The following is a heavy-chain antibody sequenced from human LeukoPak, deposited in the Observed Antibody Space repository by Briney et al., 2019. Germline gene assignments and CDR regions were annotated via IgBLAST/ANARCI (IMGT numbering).Heavy chain of an antibody. J-gene: IGHJ5*02. CDR1: GGSFSGYY. Sequence: SETLSLTCAVYGGSFSGYYWSWIRQPPGKGLEWIGEINHSGSTNYNPSLKSRVTISVDTSKNQFSLKLSSVTAADTAVYYCARQKIAVAGTCWFDPWGQGTLVTVSS. V-gene: IGHV4-34*01. D-gene: IGHD6-19*01. CDR3: ARQKIAVAGTCWFDP. CDR2: INHSGST.